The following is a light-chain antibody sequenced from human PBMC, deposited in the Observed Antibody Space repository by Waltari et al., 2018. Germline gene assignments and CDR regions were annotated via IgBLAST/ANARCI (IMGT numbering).Light chain of an antibody. CDR3: CSFASGSTWV. CDR1: SSDLGRYNI. Sequence: QSALTQPASVSGSPGQSITISCPGTSSDLGRYNIVSWYQQHPGKAPKVIIYEGSKRPSGVSYRFSGSKSGNTASLTISGLQAEDEADYYCCSFASGSTWVFGGGTKLTVL. V-gene: IGLV2-23*01. CDR2: EGS. J-gene: IGLJ3*02.